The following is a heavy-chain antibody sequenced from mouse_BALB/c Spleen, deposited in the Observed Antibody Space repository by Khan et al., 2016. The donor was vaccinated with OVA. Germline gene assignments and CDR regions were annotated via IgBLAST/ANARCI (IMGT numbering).Heavy chain of an antibody. CDR3: ARSGIGSFAY. Sequence: QVQLQQSGAELARPGASVKLSCKASGYTFTDYYINWVKQRTGQGLEWIGEIYPGSGNTYYNEKFKGKATLTADKSSSTAFMQLSSLTSEDSAVYFCARSGIGSFAYLGQGTLVTVSA. D-gene: IGHD2-2*01. J-gene: IGHJ3*01. CDR1: GYTFTDYY. V-gene: IGHV1-77*01. CDR2: IYPGSGNT.